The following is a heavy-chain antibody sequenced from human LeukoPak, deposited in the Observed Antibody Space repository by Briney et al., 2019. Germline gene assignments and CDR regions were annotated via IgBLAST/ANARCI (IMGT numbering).Heavy chain of an antibody. CDR3: AREGDLMGATMDS. D-gene: IGHD3-16*01. V-gene: IGHV3-21*01. CDR2: ITGGDVFI. J-gene: IGHJ5*01. CDR1: GFTFSSYT. Sequence: GGSLRLSCAASGFTFSSYTFDWVRQAPGKGLEWVSSITGGDVFIYQADSVKGRFTVSRDNAKNTLYLQMNRLRVEDTAVYYCAREGDLMGATMDSWGQGTLVIVSS.